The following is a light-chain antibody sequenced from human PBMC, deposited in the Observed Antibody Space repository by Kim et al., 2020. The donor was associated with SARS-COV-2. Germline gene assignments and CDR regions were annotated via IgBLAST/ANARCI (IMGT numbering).Light chain of an antibody. J-gene: IGKJ5*01. Sequence: EIVLTQSPDTLCLSPGERATLSCRASQSLSSSSLAWYQQKRGQAPRLLIYRASSRAPGIPDRLSGSGSGTDFTLTINRLEPEDFAVYYCQQYVATPLTFGQGTRVEIK. V-gene: IGKV3-20*01. CDR1: QSLSSSS. CDR2: RAS. CDR3: QQYVATPLT.